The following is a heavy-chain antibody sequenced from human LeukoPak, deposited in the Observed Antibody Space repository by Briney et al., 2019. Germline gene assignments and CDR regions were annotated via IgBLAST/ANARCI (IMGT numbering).Heavy chain of an antibody. D-gene: IGHD1-14*01. V-gene: IGHV3-64*01. CDR3: ARLPVDAFDI. CDR1: RFTFSNYA. Sequence: GGSLRLSCAASRFTFSNYAMHWVRQAPGKGLGHVSAISSNGGNTHYANSVKGRFTISRDNSKNTLYLQMGSLRAEDMAVYYCARLPVDAFDIWGQGTMVTVSS. J-gene: IGHJ3*02. CDR2: ISSNGGNT.